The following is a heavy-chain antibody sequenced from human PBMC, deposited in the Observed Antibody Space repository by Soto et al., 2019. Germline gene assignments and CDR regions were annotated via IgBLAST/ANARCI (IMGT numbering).Heavy chain of an antibody. CDR1: GFSLSTSGVG. D-gene: IGHD6-19*01. J-gene: IGHJ3*02. CDR3: AHRPPNLRYSSGWYAFDI. Sequence: SGPTLVKPTQTLTLTCTFSGFSLSTSGVGVGWIRQPPGKALEWLALIYWNDDKRYSPSLKSRLTITKDTSKNQVVLTMTNMDPVDTATYYCAHRPPNLRYSSGWYAFDIWGQGTMVTVSS. V-gene: IGHV2-5*01. CDR2: IYWNDDK.